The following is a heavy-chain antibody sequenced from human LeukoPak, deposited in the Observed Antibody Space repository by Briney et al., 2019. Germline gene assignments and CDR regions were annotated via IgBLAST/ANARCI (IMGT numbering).Heavy chain of an antibody. J-gene: IGHJ4*02. V-gene: IGHV4-59*01. CDR3: ARRAYSSGYYYFDY. Sequence: SETLPPTCTVSGGSISSNYWSWIRQPPGEGLEWIGYIYYSGSTIYNPSLKSRVTISVDTSKNQFSLKLSSVTAADTAVYYCARRAYSSGYYYFDYWGQGTLVTVSS. CDR1: GGSISSNY. CDR2: IYYSGST. D-gene: IGHD3-22*01.